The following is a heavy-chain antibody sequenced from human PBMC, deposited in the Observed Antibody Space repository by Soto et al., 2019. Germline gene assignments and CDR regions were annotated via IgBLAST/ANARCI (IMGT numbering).Heavy chain of an antibody. CDR3: AKDQYSSGWYRYYYGMDV. D-gene: IGHD6-19*01. CDR1: GFTFSSYG. V-gene: IGHV3-30*18. Sequence: PGGSLRLSCAASGFTFSSYGMHWVRQAPGKGLEWVAVISYDGSNKYYADSVKGRFTISRDNSKNTLYLQMNSLRAEDTAVYYCAKDQYSSGWYRYYYGMDVWGQGTTVTAP. J-gene: IGHJ6*02. CDR2: ISYDGSNK.